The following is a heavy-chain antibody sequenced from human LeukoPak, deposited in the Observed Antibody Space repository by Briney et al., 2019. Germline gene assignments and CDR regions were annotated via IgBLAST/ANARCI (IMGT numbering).Heavy chain of an antibody. CDR3: WVRYGPDAFDI. D-gene: IGHD3-9*01. CDR2: IRYDGSEK. V-gene: IGHV3-30*02. J-gene: IGHJ3*02. CDR1: GFTFSSRG. Sequence: GGSLRLSCATSGFTFSSRGMHWVRQAPGKGLEWVAFIRYDGSEKDYADPVKGRFTISRDNSKNTLYLQMNSLRAEDTAVYYCWVRYGPDAFDIWGQGTMVTVSS.